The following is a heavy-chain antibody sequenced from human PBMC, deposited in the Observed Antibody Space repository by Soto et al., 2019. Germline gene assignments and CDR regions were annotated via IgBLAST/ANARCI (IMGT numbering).Heavy chain of an antibody. CDR3: AKIYVRPIY. V-gene: IGHV3-23*01. Sequence: GGSLRLSCAASGFTFSSYAMSWVRQAPGKGLEWVSAIGGCGGSKYYADSVKGRFTISRDNSKNTLYLQMNSLRAEDTAVYYCAKIYVRPIYWGQGTLVTVSS. J-gene: IGHJ4*02. CDR2: IGGCGGSK. CDR1: GFTFSSYA. D-gene: IGHD3-16*01.